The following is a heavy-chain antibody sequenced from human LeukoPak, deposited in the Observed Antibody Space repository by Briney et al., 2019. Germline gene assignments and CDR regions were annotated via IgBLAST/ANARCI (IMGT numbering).Heavy chain of an antibody. CDR2: INPNSGGT. CDR1: GYTFTGYY. V-gene: IGHV1-2*02. J-gene: IGHJ3*02. CDR3: ARDLPRGEWEPTHDEAFDI. D-gene: IGHD1-26*01. Sequence: ASVKVSCKASGYTFTGYYMHWVRQAPGQGLEWMGWINPNSGGTNYAQKFQGRVTMTRDTSISTAYMELSRLRSDDTAVYYCARDLPRGEWEPTHDEAFDIWGQGTMVTVSS.